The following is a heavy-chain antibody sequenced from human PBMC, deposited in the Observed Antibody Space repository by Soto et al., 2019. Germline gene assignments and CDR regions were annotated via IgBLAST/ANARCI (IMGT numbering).Heavy chain of an antibody. J-gene: IGHJ4*02. CDR2: ISWNSGSI. Sequence: GGSLRLSCAASGFTFDDYAMHWVRQAPGKGLEWVSGISWNSGSIGYADSVKGRFTISRDNAKNSLYLQMNSLRAEDTALYYCAKEAAAGTSLDYWGQGTLVTVSS. V-gene: IGHV3-9*01. CDR3: AKEAAAGTSLDY. D-gene: IGHD6-13*01. CDR1: GFTFDDYA.